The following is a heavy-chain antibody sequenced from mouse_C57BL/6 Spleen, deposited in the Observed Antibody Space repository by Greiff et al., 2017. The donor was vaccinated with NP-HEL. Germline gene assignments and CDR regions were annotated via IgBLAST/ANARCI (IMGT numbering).Heavy chain of an antibody. CDR3: ARSIYYGSSLYAMDY. V-gene: IGHV14-3*01. J-gene: IGHJ4*01. D-gene: IGHD1-1*01. Sequence: VQLKESVAELVRPGASVKLSCTASGFNIKNTYMHWVKQRPEQGLEWIGRIDPANGNTKYAPKFQGKATITADTSSNTAYLQLSSLTSDDTAIYYCARSIYYGSSLYAMDYWGQGTSVTVSS. CDR1: GFNIKNTY. CDR2: IDPANGNT.